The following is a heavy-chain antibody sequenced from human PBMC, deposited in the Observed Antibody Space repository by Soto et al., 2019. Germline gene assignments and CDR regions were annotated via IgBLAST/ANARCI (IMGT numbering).Heavy chain of an antibody. D-gene: IGHD2-15*01. V-gene: IGHV5-51*01. CDR2: IYPGYSDT. Sequence: PGESLKISCQGSGYSFTNYWIGWVRQVPGRGLEWVGIIYPGYSDTRYRPSFQGRVTISADKSINTAYLQWSSLRASDTAINYCARPPGSGTLFANWGQGTPVTVSS. CDR1: GYSFTNYW. J-gene: IGHJ4*02. CDR3: ARPPGSGTLFAN.